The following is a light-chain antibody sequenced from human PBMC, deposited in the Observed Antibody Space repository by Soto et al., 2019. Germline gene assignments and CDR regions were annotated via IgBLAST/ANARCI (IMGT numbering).Light chain of an antibody. CDR1: QSIENK. J-gene: IGKJ1*01. V-gene: IGKV3D-15*01. Sequence: IMMTQSPATLSVSPGEEATLSCRASQSIENKLAWYHQRPGQPPRLLIYGASTRATGIPVRFSGSGSGTDFTLYISVLQSEDFGVYYCQQYRSWRTFGQGTTVEVK. CDR2: GAS. CDR3: QQYRSWRT.